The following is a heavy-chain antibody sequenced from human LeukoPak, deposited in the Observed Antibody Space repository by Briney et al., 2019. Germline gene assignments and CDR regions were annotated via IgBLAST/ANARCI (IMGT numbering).Heavy chain of an antibody. J-gene: IGHJ6*02. CDR3: ATDPGEIVPAAKGPRGDYCYGMDV. Sequence: GASVKVSCKASGGTFGSYAISWVRQAPGQGLEWMGRIIPILGIANYAQKFQGRVTITADKSTSTAYMELSSLRSEDTAVYYCATDPGEIVPAAKGPRGDYCYGMDVWGQGTTVTVSS. V-gene: IGHV1-69*04. CDR1: GGTFGSYA. D-gene: IGHD2-2*01. CDR2: IIPILGIA.